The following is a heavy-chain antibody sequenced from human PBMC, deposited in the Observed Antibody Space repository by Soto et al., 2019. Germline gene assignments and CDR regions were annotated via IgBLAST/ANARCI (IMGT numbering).Heavy chain of an antibody. V-gene: IGHV1-69*10. Sequence: SVKVSCKASGGSFNNYAISWVRQAPGQGLEWMGGVIPVFGIPKYAKKFQGRVTITADKSTSTAYMELSSLRSEDTAVYYCARRHGYNSDYYYGMDVWRQGATVTVSS. CDR2: VIPVFGIP. J-gene: IGHJ6*02. CDR1: GGSFNNYA. D-gene: IGHD5-12*01. CDR3: ARRHGYNSDYYYGMDV.